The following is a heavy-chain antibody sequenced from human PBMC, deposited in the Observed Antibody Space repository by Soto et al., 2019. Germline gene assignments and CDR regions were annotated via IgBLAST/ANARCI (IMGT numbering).Heavy chain of an antibody. Sequence: SVKVSCKASGGTFSSYAISWVRQAPGQGLEWMGGIIPIFGTANYAQKFQGRVTITADESTSTAYMELSSLRSEDTAVYYCAKGPVITYYYDSSGYSPFGYWGQGTLVTVSS. D-gene: IGHD3-22*01. V-gene: IGHV1-69*13. CDR2: IIPIFGTA. CDR1: GGTFSSYA. CDR3: AKGPVITYYYDSSGYSPFGY. J-gene: IGHJ4*02.